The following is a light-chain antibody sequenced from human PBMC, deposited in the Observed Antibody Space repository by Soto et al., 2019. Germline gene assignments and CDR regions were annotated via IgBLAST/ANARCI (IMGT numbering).Light chain of an antibody. J-gene: IGKJ1*01. V-gene: IGKV3-20*01. CDR2: GAS. CDR1: QTVTSSN. CDR3: YQYGSTPPT. Sequence: GFKQSLGTLSLSTEERATLSCGASQTVTSSNLAWYQQKPGQAPRLLIFGASSRATGIPDRFSGSGSGTDFTLTISRLEPEDFVVFYCYQYGSTPPTFCQGAKVAIK.